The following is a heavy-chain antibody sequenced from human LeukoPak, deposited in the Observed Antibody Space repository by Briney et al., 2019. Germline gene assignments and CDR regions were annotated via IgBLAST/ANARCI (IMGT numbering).Heavy chain of an antibody. J-gene: IGHJ4*02. V-gene: IGHV3-48*01. CDR3: ARGGLAAAGVKYYFDY. CDR2: IGHTGSIT. CDR1: GFTFSSYS. Sequence: GGSLRLSCAGSGFTFSSYSMNWVRHAPGKGLEWVSYIGHTGSITDYADSVKGRFTISRDNAKNSLYLQMNSLRAEDTAVYYCARGGLAAAGVKYYFDYWGQGTLVTVSS. D-gene: IGHD6-13*01.